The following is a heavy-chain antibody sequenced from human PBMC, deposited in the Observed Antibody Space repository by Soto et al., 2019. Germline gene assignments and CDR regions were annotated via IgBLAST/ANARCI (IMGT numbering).Heavy chain of an antibody. CDR1: GGSISSGGYY. CDR3: AASCVGCGGFNYYGMDV. J-gene: IGHJ6*02. D-gene: IGHD2-21*01. Sequence: QVQLQESGPGLVKPSQTLSLTCTVSGGSISSGGYYWNWIRQHPGKGLEWIGYIYYSGTTYYNPSLKSRVTISVATSKNPFSLKLSSVTAADTAVYYCAASCVGCGGFNYYGMDVWGQGTTVTVSS. V-gene: IGHV4-31*03. CDR2: IYYSGTT.